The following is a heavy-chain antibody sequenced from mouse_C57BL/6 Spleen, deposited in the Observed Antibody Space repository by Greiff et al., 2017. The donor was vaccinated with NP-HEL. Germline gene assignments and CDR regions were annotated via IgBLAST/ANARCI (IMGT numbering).Heavy chain of an antibody. CDR1: GYTFTDYY. D-gene: IGHD2-3*01. J-gene: IGHJ3*01. Sequence: EVQLQQSGPELVKPGASVKISCKASGYTFTDYYMNWVKQSHGKSLEWIGDINPNNGGTSYNQKFKGKATLTVDKSSSTAYMELRSLTSEDSAVYYCARGDGYWFAYWGQRTLVTVSA. V-gene: IGHV1-26*01. CDR2: INPNNGGT. CDR3: ARGDGYWFAY.